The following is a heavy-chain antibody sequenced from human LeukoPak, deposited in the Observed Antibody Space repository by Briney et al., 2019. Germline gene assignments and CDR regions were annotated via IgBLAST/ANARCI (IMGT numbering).Heavy chain of an antibody. J-gene: IGHJ4*02. Sequence: ASVKVSCKASGYTFANYGINWVRQAPGQGLEWMGWISLDSGNTGYAQRVQGRVTLTTDTSTSTAYMELRSLRSDGTAVYFCARVTYLRPYQLDYWGQGTLVSISS. CDR2: ISLDSGNT. V-gene: IGHV1-18*01. CDR3: ARVTYLRPYQLDY. CDR1: GYTFANYG. D-gene: IGHD2-2*01.